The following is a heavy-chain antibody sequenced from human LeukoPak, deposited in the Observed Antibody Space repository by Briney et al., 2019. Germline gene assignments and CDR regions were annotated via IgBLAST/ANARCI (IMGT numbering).Heavy chain of an antibody. V-gene: IGHV3-30*02. Sequence: GGSLRLSCAASGFTFSSYGMHWVRQAPGKGLEWVAFIRYDGSNKYYAGSVKGRFTISRDNSKNTLYLQMNSLRAEDTAVYYCAKDCSSGGYYYYYYMDVWGKGTTVTISS. CDR3: AKDCSSGGYYYYYYMDV. CDR2: IRYDGSNK. CDR1: GFTFSSYG. J-gene: IGHJ6*03. D-gene: IGHD2-15*01.